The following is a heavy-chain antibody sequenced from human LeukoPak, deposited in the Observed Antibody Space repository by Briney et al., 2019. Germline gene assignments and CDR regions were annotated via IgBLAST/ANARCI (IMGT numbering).Heavy chain of an antibody. Sequence: GGSLRLSCAASGFTFISYWMTWVRQAPGKGLEWVANINEDGSEMYHVDSVKGRFTISRGNTKNSLFLQMNSLRAEDAAVYYCARGVYALDIWGQGTMVTVSS. V-gene: IGHV3-7*03. CDR3: ARGVYALDI. CDR1: GFTFISYW. J-gene: IGHJ3*02. CDR2: INEDGSEM.